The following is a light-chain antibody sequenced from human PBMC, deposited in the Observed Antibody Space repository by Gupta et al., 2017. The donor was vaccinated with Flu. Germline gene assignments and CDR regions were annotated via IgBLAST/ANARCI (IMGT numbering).Light chain of an antibody. CDR1: QSISNY. CDR2: TTS. V-gene: IGKV1-39*01. J-gene: IGKJ4*01. Sequence: DIQMTQSPSSLSASVGDRVTITCRASQSISNYLNWYQQKPGKAPKLLIYTTSNLQSGVPSRFSGSGSGTDFTLTITRLQPEDFATYYCQQCDRTRDTFGRGTKVEIK. CDR3: QQCDRTRDT.